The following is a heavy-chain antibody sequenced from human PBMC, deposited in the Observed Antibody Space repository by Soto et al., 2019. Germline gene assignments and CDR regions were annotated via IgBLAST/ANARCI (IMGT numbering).Heavy chain of an antibody. Sequence: GASVKVSCKASGYTFTSYGISWVRQAPGQGLEWMGWISAYNGNTNYAQKLQGRVTMTTDTSTSTAYMELRSLRSDDTAVYYCAREEGYYDSSGYLNWFDPWGQGTLVTVSS. CDR1: GYTFTSYG. CDR2: ISAYNGNT. J-gene: IGHJ5*02. V-gene: IGHV1-18*01. D-gene: IGHD3-22*01. CDR3: AREEGYYDSSGYLNWFDP.